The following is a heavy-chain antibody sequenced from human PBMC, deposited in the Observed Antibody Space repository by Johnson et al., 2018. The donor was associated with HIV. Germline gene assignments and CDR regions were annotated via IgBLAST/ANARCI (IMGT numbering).Heavy chain of an antibody. D-gene: IGHD2-21*01. CDR2: IWYDGSNK. J-gene: IGHJ3*02. V-gene: IGHV3-33*01. Sequence: QMLLVESGGGVVQPGRSLRLSCAASGFTFSSYGMHWVRQAPGKGLAWVAVIWYDGSNKYYADSVKGRFTISRDISKNTLYLQMNSLRTEDTAVYYCARVTRDCGGDCYLDAFDIWGQGTMVTVSS. CDR3: ARVTRDCGGDCYLDAFDI. CDR1: GFTFSSYG.